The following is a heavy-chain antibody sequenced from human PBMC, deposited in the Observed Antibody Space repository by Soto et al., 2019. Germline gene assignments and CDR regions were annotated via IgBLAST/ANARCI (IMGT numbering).Heavy chain of an antibody. D-gene: IGHD3-3*01. CDR1: GFTFSSYD. CDR3: ARASENYDFWSGGYYFDY. J-gene: IGHJ4*02. V-gene: IGHV3-13*01. Sequence: AGGSLRLSCAASGFTFSSYDMHWVRQATGKGLEWVSAIGTAGDTYYPGSVKGRFTISRENAKNSLYLQMNSLRAGDTAVYYCARASENYDFWSGGYYFDYWGQGTLVTVSS. CDR2: IGTAGDT.